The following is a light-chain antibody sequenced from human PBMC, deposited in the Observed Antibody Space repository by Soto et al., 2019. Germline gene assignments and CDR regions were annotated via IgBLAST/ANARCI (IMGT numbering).Light chain of an antibody. CDR1: QGISND. CDR2: GAS. J-gene: IGKJ3*01. V-gene: IGKV1-9*01. Sequence: IQLTQSPSSLSASVGDGVTIACRASQGISNDLAWYQQKPGKAPKLLMHGASVLQSGVPSRFSGSGSGTDFTLTISGLHPEDFATYYCQQLNSSPFTFGPGTRVDIK. CDR3: QQLNSSPFT.